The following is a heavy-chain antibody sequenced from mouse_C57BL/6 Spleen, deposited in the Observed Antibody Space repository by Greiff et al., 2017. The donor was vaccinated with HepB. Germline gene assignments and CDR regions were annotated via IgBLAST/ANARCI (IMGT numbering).Heavy chain of an antibody. CDR2: VYPGKGDT. D-gene: IGHD1-1*01. CDR3: ARSRDYYGSSFDY. J-gene: IGHJ2*01. CDR1: GYTFTSYN. V-gene: IGHV1-12*01. Sequence: QVQLQQSGAELVRPGASVKMSCKASGYTFTSYNMHWVKQTPRQGLEWIGAVYPGKGDTSYNQKFKGKATLTVDKSSSTAYMQHSSLISEDSAVYFYARSRDYYGSSFDYWGQGTTLTVSS.